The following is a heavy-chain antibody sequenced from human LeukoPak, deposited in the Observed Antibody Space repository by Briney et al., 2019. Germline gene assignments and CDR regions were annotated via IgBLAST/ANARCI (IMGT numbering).Heavy chain of an antibody. V-gene: IGHV1-2*02. J-gene: IGHJ6*03. CDR1: GYTFTGYY. CDR2: INPNSGGT. Sequence: ASVKVSCKASGYTFTGYYMHWVRQAPGQGLEWMGWINPNSGGTNYAQKFQGRVTMTRDTSISTAYMELSRLRSDDTAVYSCARGGIAAAGFYFYYYMDVWGKGTTVTISS. CDR3: ARGGIAAAGFYFYYYMDV. D-gene: IGHD6-13*01.